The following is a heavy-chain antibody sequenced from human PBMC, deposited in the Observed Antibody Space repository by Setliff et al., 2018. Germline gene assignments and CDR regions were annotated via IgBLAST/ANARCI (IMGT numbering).Heavy chain of an antibody. CDR2: ISDSGGTI. CDR1: GFTFSNYA. J-gene: IGHJ4*02. D-gene: IGHD1-26*01. Sequence: PGGSLRLSCAASGFTFSNYAMNWVRQAPGKGLEWVSVISDSGGTIYYADSVKGRFTISRDNAKNSLYLQMNSLRAEDTAVYYCARDRGSGSYFLRYFDYWGQGTLVTVSS. CDR3: ARDRGSGSYFLRYFDY. V-gene: IGHV3-48*01.